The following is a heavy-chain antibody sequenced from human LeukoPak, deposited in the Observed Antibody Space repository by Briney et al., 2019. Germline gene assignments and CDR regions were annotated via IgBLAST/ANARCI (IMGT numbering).Heavy chain of an antibody. J-gene: IGHJ6*03. Sequence: PSETLSLTCTVSGGSISSYYWSWIRQLPGKGLEWIGYIYYSGSTNYNPSLKSRVTISVDTSKNQFSLKLSSVTAADTAVYYCVRGIYWASYYMDVWGKGTTVTVSS. CDR1: GGSISSYY. V-gene: IGHV4-59*01. D-gene: IGHD5-12*01. CDR2: IYYSGST. CDR3: VRGIYWASYYMDV.